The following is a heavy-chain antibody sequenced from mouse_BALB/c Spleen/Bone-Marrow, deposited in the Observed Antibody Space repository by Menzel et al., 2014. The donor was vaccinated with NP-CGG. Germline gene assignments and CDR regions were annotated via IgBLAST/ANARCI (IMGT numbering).Heavy chain of an antibody. Sequence: EVHLVESGGGLVKPGGSLKLSCAASGFTFSSYAMSWVRQSPDKRLEWVAEISSGGSYTYYPDTVTGRFTISRDNAKNTLYLEMSSLRSEDTAMYYCASGDVSFAYWGQGTLVTVSA. CDR3: ASGDVSFAY. J-gene: IGHJ3*01. V-gene: IGHV5-9-4*01. CDR2: ISSGGSYT. CDR1: GFTFSSYA.